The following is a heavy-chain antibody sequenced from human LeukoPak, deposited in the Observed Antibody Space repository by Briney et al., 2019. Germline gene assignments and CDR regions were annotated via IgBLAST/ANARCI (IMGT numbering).Heavy chain of an antibody. V-gene: IGHV4-59*01. CDR2: IYYSGST. D-gene: IGHD3-22*01. J-gene: IGHJ3*02. CDR3: ARGTSEVVKGAFDI. Sequence: TSETLSLTCTVSGGSISSYYWSWIRQPPGKGLEWIGYIYYSGSTNYNPPLKSRVTISVDTSKNQFSLKLSSVTAANTAVYYCARGTSEVVKGAFDIWGQGTMVTVSS. CDR1: GGSISSYY.